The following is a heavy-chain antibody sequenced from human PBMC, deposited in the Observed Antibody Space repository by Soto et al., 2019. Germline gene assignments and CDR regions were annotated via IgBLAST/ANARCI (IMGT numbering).Heavy chain of an antibody. D-gene: IGHD6-25*01. J-gene: IGHJ6*02. CDR1: GFTFSSYA. V-gene: IGHV3-30*18. Sequence: QVPLVESGGGVVQPGRSLRLSCAASGFTFSSYAMHWVRQAPGKGLEWVAVISYDGSNKYYADSVKGRFTISRDNSKNTLYLQMNSLRAEDTAVYYCAKDRRPNYYYGMDVWGQGTTVTVSS. CDR2: ISYDGSNK. CDR3: AKDRRPNYYYGMDV.